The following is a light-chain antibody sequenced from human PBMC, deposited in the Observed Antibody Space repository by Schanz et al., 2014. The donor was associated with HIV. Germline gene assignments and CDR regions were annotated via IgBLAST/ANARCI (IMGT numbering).Light chain of an antibody. CDR1: QSISNTY. CDR3: QQYGSSPLT. J-gene: IGKJ3*01. Sequence: ETVLTQSPGSLSLSPGERAALSCRASQSISNTYLAWYQQKPGQAPRLLLYGASRRATGIPDRFSGSGSGTDFTLTISRLEPEDFGVYYCQQYGSSPLTFGPGSKLDVK. CDR2: GAS. V-gene: IGKV3-20*01.